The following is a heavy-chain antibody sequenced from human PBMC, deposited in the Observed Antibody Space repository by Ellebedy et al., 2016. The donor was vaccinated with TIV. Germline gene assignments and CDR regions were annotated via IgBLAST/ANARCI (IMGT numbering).Heavy chain of an antibody. J-gene: IGHJ4*02. CDR1: GFTFSSYT. Sequence: GESLKISCAASGFTFSSYTMSSVRQAPGKALEWVSAISGGSGGTYYADSVKGRFTISRDNSKNTLYLQMNSLRAEDTAVYYCAKDGYGDSALDYFDYWGQGTLVTVSS. V-gene: IGHV3-23*01. CDR2: ISGGSGGT. D-gene: IGHD4-17*01. CDR3: AKDGYGDSALDYFDY.